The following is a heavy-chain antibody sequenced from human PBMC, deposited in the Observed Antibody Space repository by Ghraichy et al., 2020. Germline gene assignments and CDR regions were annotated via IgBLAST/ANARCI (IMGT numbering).Heavy chain of an antibody. V-gene: IGHV3-23*01. D-gene: IGHD5-12*01. CDR3: AKDHVVTTIYDAFDI. Sequence: GGALRLSCAASRFTFGSYAMSWVRQAPGKGLEWVSAISGSGGSTYYADSVKGRFTISRDNSKNTLYLQMNSLRAEDSAVYYCAKDHVVTTIYDAFDIWGQGTMVTVSS. CDR2: ISGSGGST. CDR1: RFTFGSYA. J-gene: IGHJ3*02.